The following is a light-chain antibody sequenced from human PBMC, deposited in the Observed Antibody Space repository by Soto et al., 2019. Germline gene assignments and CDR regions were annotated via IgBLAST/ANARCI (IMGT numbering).Light chain of an antibody. J-gene: IGKJ5*01. CDR2: GPS. CDR1: QSIDSRN. Sequence: IVLAHSPGTLSLSPGESATLSCRPIQSIDSRNLAWYQQKPGQAPRLLIYGPSNRATGIPDRFSGSGSGTDFTLIINRLEPEDFAVYFCQQYGGSPLITFGQGTRLEN. V-gene: IGKV3-20*01. CDR3: QQYGGSPLIT.